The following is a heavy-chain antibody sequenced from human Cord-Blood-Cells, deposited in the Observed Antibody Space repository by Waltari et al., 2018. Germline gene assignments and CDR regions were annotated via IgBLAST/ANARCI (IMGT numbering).Heavy chain of an antibody. CDR1: GGTFSSYA. CDR2: IIPIFGTA. Sequence: QVQLVQSGAAVKKPGSSVKVSCKASGGTFSSYAISWVRQAPGQGLEWMGGIIPIFGTANYAQKFQGRVTITADESTSTAYMELSSLRSEDTAVYYCARDSQYCSSTSCYWFDPWGQGTLVTVSS. J-gene: IGHJ5*02. CDR3: ARDSQYCSSTSCYWFDP. D-gene: IGHD2-2*01. V-gene: IGHV1-69*12.